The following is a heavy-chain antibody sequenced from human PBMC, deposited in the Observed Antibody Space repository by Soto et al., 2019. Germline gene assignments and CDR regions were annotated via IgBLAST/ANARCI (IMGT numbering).Heavy chain of an antibody. CDR1: GMRFSGYA. CDR3: ATVIIFHMTFVT. J-gene: IGHJ5*02. V-gene: IGHV3-23*01. D-gene: IGHD2-21*01. CDR2: ISGDGTTT. Sequence: GGSLRLSCAASGMRFSGYAMSWVRQAPGKGLEWVASISGDGTTTYYADSVEGRFTLSRDNAKSTLALTMSNLGAGDTAIYSCATVIIFHMTFVTWGLGTPVTVSS.